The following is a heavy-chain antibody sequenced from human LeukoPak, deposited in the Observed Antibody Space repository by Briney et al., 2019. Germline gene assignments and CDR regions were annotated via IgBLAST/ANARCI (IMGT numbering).Heavy chain of an antibody. D-gene: IGHD3-10*01. CDR3: VRERGRGVISPYFDY. CDR2: IYSGGRT. Sequence: GGSLRLSCAASGFTVSSDYMSWVRQAPGKGLEWVSVIYSGGRTHYTDSVKGRFIISRDNSKNTLYLQMNSLRAEDTAVYYCVRERGRGVISPYFDYWGQGALVTVSS. V-gene: IGHV3-66*01. CDR1: GFTVSSDY. J-gene: IGHJ4*02.